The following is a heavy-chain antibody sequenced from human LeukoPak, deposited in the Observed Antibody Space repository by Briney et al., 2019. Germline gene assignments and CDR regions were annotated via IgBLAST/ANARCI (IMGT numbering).Heavy chain of an antibody. CDR1: GFTFSTYT. V-gene: IGHV3-48*01. CDR2: ISSSSTTI. D-gene: IGHD2-21*01. Sequence: PGGSLRLSCAASGFTFSTYTMNWARQAPGKGLEWVSYISSSSTTIYYADSVKGRFTISRDNAKNSLYLQMNSLRAEDTAVYYCARSFCGGDCYRFDYWGQGTLVTVSS. J-gene: IGHJ4*02. CDR3: ARSFCGGDCYRFDY.